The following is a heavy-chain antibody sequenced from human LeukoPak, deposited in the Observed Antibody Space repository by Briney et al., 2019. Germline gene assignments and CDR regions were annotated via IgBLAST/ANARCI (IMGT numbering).Heavy chain of an antibody. Sequence: PSETLSLTCTVSGGSISSYYWSWIRQPPGKGLEWIGYIYYSGSTNYNPSLKSRVTISVDTSKNQFSLKLSSVTAADTAVYYCARAGLPDTAMVYDAFDIWGQGTMVTVSS. CDR1: GGSISSYY. D-gene: IGHD5-18*01. J-gene: IGHJ3*02. CDR2: IYYSGST. CDR3: ARAGLPDTAMVYDAFDI. V-gene: IGHV4-59*01.